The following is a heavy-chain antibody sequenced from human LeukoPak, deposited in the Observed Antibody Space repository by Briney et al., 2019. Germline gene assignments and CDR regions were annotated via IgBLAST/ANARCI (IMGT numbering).Heavy chain of an antibody. D-gene: IGHD6-19*01. J-gene: IGHJ6*02. CDR3: ARGQEQFSSPWQWGPRRKNFYYYGMDV. CDR2: ISSDGNT. V-gene: IGHV3-66*01. CDR1: GFTVSSSS. Sequence: GGSLRLSCAASGFTVSSSSMNWVRLGPGKGLEWVSVISSDGNTYYADSVKGRFTIPRDNSRNTLSLQMHGLRADDTAVYYCARGQEQFSSPWQWGPRRKNFYYYGMDVWGQGTTVTVSS.